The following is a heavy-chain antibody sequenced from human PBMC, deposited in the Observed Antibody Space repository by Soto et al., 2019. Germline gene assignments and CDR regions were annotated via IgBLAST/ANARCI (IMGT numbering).Heavy chain of an antibody. CDR2: IYYSGST. CDR1: GGSISSSSYY. Sequence: QLQLQESGPGLVKPSETLSLTCTVSGGSISSSSYYWGWIRQPPGKGLEWIGSIYYSGSTYYNPSLKSRVTISVDTSKNRLSLMLSSVTAADTAVYYCARRVLVVPAAMLHLPYYGMDVWGQGTTVTVSS. V-gene: IGHV4-39*01. J-gene: IGHJ6*02. CDR3: ARRVLVVPAAMLHLPYYGMDV. D-gene: IGHD2-2*01.